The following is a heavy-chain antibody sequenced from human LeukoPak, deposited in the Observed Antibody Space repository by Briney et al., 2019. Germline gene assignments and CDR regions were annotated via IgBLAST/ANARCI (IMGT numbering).Heavy chain of an antibody. J-gene: IGHJ4*02. D-gene: IGHD3-22*01. Sequence: SETLSLTCAVYGGSFSGYYWSWIRQPPGKGLEWIGEINHSGSTNYNPSLKSRVTISVDTSKSQFSLKLSSVTAADTAVYYCARYYYDSSQFDYWGQGTLVTVSS. CDR3: ARYYYDSSQFDY. CDR2: INHSGST. V-gene: IGHV4-34*01. CDR1: GGSFSGYY.